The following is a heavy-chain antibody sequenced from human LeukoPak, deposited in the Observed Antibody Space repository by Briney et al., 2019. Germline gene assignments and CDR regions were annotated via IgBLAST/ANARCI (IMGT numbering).Heavy chain of an antibody. CDR1: RYSFTSYW. Sequence: LGESLKFSCKCSRYSFTSYWVGWVGQMPGKGLEWMGIIYPGDSDTRYSPSFQGQVTISADKSISTAYLQWSSLKASDTAMYYCARLLEYCSGGSCYVFYFDYWGQGTLVTVSS. V-gene: IGHV5-51*01. D-gene: IGHD2-15*01. J-gene: IGHJ4*02. CDR2: IYPGDSDT. CDR3: ARLLEYCSGGSCYVFYFDY.